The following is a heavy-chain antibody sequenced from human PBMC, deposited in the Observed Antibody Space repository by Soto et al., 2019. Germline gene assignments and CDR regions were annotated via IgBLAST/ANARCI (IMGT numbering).Heavy chain of an antibody. J-gene: IGHJ6*02. CDR3: AREWAELTVFGVVTSSYGMEV. Sequence: VASVKVSCKASGYTFKAYAIHWVRQAPGQGLEWMGWISAANGDTKYSQKLQGRVTITRDTSARTAYMELGSLRSEDTAVYYCAREWAELTVFGVVTSSYGMEVWGQGTTVTVSS. CDR1: GYTFKAYA. D-gene: IGHD3-3*01. V-gene: IGHV1-3*01. CDR2: ISAANGDT.